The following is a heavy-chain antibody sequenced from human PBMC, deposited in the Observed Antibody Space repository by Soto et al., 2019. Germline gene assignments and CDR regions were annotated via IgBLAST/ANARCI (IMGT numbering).Heavy chain of an antibody. CDR3: ARDTTPVPAAMIAAAGIDFDY. Sequence: GGSLRLSCAASGFTFSSYWMSWVRQAPGKGLEWVANIKQDGSEKYYVDSVKGRFTISRDNAKNSLYLQMNSLRAEDTAVYYCARDTTPVPAAMIAAAGIDFDYWGQGTLVTVSS. CDR1: GFTFSSYW. CDR2: IKQDGSEK. J-gene: IGHJ4*02. V-gene: IGHV3-7*01. D-gene: IGHD2-2*01.